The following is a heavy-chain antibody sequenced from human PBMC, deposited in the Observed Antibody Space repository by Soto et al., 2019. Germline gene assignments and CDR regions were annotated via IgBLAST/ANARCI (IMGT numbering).Heavy chain of an antibody. CDR2: INHSGST. CDR1: GGSFSGYY. V-gene: IGHV4-34*01. D-gene: IGHD4-17*01. Sequence: QVQLQQWGAGLLKPSETLSLTCAVYGGSFSGYYWSWIRQPPGKGLEWIGEINHSGSTNYNPSLKSRVTISVDTSKNQFSLKLSSVTASDTAGYYCAAGGDYVNWYFDLWGRGTLVTVSS. CDR3: AAGGDYVNWYFDL. J-gene: IGHJ2*01.